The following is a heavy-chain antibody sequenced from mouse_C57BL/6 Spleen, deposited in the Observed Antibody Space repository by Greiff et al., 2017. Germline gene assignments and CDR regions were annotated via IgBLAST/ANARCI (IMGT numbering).Heavy chain of an antibody. D-gene: IGHD2-3*01. CDR3: ARGSGYYPFDY. V-gene: IGHV1-52*01. Sequence: QVQLKQPGAELVRPGSSVKLSCKASGYTFTSYWMHWVKQRPIQGLEWIGNIDPSDSETHYNQKFKDKATLTVDKSSSTAYMQLSSLTSEDSAVYYCARGSGYYPFDYWGQGTTLTVSS. CDR1: GYTFTSYW. CDR2: IDPSDSET. J-gene: IGHJ2*01.